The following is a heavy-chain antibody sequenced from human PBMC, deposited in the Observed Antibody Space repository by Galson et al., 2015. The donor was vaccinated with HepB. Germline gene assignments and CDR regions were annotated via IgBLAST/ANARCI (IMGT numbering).Heavy chain of an antibody. CDR1: GFTFSSYA. CDR2: ISSNGGST. CDR3: VKALGDFWSGYYSYYFDY. J-gene: IGHJ4*02. D-gene: IGHD3-3*01. Sequence: SLRLSCAASGFTFSSYAMHWVRQAPGKGLEYVSAISSNGGSTYYADSVKGRFTISRDNSKNTLYLQMSSLRAEDTAVYYCVKALGDFWSGYYSYYFDYWGQGTLVTVSS. V-gene: IGHV3-64D*06.